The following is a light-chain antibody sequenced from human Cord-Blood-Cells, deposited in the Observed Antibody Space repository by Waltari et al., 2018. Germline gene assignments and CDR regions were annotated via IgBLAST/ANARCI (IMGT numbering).Light chain of an antibody. CDR2: GKN. CDR3: NSRDSSGNHVV. V-gene: IGLV3-19*01. J-gene: IGLJ2*01. Sequence: SSELTQDPAVSVALGQTVRITCQGDSLRSYYASWYQQKPGQAPVLVIYGKNNRPSGIPDLFCGSCSGNTASLTITGAQAEDEADYYCNSRDSSGNHVVFGGGTKLTVL. CDR1: SLRSYY.